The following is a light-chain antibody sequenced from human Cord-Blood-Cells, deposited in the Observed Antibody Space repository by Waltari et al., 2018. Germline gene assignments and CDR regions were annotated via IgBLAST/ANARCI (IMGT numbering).Light chain of an antibody. CDR1: SSDVGGYNY. Sequence: QSALTQPASVSGSPGQSITISCTGTSSDVGGYNYVSWYQQHPGKAPKLMIYDVSNRPSGVSNLFSASKSGNTASLTISGLQAEDEADYYCSSYTSSSTPYVFGTGTKVTVL. J-gene: IGLJ1*01. CDR2: DVS. V-gene: IGLV2-14*01. CDR3: SSYTSSSTPYV.